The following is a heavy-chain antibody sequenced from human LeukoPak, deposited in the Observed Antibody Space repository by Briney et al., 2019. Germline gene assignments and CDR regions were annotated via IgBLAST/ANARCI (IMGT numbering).Heavy chain of an antibody. Sequence: ASVKVSCKTSGYTFTDYYIHWVRQAPGQRLEWMGRINPRSGGINYAQKFQGRVTMTRDTAFSTAYMDLSGLRSDDTAVYYCAREAGGSDTYYLDYWGQGVLVTVSS. CDR1: GYTFTDYY. V-gene: IGHV1-2*06. J-gene: IGHJ4*02. CDR2: INPRSGGI. D-gene: IGHD1-26*01. CDR3: AREAGGSDTYYLDY.